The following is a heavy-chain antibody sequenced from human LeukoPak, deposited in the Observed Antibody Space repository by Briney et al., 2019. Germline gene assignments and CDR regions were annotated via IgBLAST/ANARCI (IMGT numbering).Heavy chain of an antibody. CDR1: GYTFTGYY. J-gene: IGHJ4*02. V-gene: IGHV1-2*02. CDR3: ARSYSSSSHYYDSSGYPDY. D-gene: IGHD3-22*01. Sequence: ASVKVSCKASGYTFTGYYMHWARQAPGQGLEWMGWINPNSGGTNYAQKFQGRVTMTRDTSISTAYMELSRLRSDDTAVYYCARSYSSSSHYYDSSGYPDYWGQGTLVTVSS. CDR2: INPNSGGT.